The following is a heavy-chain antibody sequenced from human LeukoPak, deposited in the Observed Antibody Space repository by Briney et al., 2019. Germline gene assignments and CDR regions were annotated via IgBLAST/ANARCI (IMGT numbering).Heavy chain of an antibody. D-gene: IGHD3-10*01. CDR3: ARDPHNSGSGRYFDL. CDR2: VYSGGTI. J-gene: IGHJ2*01. CDR1: GFTVRTNY. Sequence: GGSLRLSCAASGFTVRTNYMSWVRQAPGKGLEWVSVVYSGGTISYADSVKGRLTISRDNSKNTLYLQMNSLRAEDTAVYYCARDPHNSGSGRYFDLWGRGTLVTVSS. V-gene: IGHV3-66*01.